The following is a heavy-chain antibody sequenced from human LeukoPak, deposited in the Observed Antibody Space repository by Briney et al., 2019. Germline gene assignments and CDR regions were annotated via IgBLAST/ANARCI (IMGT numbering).Heavy chain of an antibody. CDR3: ARDGYGSDRAFDK. V-gene: IGHV4-34*01. CDR1: GDSFTNYY. D-gene: IGHD5-18*01. J-gene: IGHJ4*02. CDR2: ISHDGYT. Sequence: SETLSLTCSVSGDSFTNYYWIWIRQSPGMGLQWIGEISHDGYTNYNPSLESRLTMSVDTPRNQFSLKLTSLSAADTAVYYCARDGYGSDRAFDKWGQGILVTVSS.